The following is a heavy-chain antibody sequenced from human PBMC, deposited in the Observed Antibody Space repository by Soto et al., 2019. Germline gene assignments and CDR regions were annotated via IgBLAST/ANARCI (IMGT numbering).Heavy chain of an antibody. CDR1: GGSISSGRYY. CDR2: IHYSGST. Sequence: SETLSLTCSVSGGSISSGRYYWSWIRQHPGKSLEWIGFIHYSGSTYYNPSLESRLTISIDTSKNQFSLNLHSVTAADTAVYYCAGRYSGYDYRLDYWGQGTLVTVSS. J-gene: IGHJ4*02. V-gene: IGHV4-31*03. CDR3: AGRYSGYDYRLDY. D-gene: IGHD5-12*01.